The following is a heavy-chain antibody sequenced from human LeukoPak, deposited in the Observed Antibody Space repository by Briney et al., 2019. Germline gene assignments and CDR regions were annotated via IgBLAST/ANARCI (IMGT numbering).Heavy chain of an antibody. D-gene: IGHD6-19*01. Sequence: SVKVSCKASGGTFSSYAISWVRQAPGQGLEWMGRIIPIFGTANYAQKFQGRVTITTDESTSTAYMELSSLRSEDTAVYYCARLQELWLVQGSIWGQGTMVTVSS. CDR2: IIPIFGTA. V-gene: IGHV1-69*05. CDR1: GGTFSSYA. J-gene: IGHJ3*02. CDR3: ARLQELWLVQGSI.